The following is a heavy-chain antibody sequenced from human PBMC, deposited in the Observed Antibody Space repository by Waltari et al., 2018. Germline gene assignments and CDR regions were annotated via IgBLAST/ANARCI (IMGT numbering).Heavy chain of an antibody. Sequence: QVQLVESGGGVVQPGRSLRLSCAASGFTFSSYAMHWVRQAPGKGLEWVAVISYDGSNKYYADSVKGRFTISRDNSKNTLYLQMNSLRAEDTAVYYCARGALIMITFGGVIVIYSLYYFDYWGQGTLVTVSS. CDR3: ARGALIMITFGGVIVIYSLYYFDY. CDR1: GFTFSSYA. D-gene: IGHD3-16*02. CDR2: ISYDGSNK. V-gene: IGHV3-30*01. J-gene: IGHJ4*02.